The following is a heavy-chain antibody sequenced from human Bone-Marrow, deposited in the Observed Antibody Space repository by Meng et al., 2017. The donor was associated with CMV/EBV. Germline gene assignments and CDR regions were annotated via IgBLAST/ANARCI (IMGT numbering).Heavy chain of an antibody. CDR1: GFTFSSYW. D-gene: IGHD3-3*01. Sequence: GESLKISCAASGFTFSSYWMSWVRQAPGKGLEWVSYISSSSSTIYYADSVKGRFTISRDNAKNSLYLQMNSLRADDTAVYYCARDRPLDDSWSGYYKYWGQGTLVTVSS. CDR3: ARDRPLDDSWSGYYKY. J-gene: IGHJ4*02. CDR2: ISSSSSTI. V-gene: IGHV3-48*04.